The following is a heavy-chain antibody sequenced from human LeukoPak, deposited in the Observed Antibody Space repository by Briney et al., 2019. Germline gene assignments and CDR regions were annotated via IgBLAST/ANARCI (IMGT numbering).Heavy chain of an antibody. CDR1: GFPFTSYE. J-gene: IGHJ3*02. CDR2: ISGSGYTA. D-gene: IGHD5-12*01. V-gene: IGHV3-48*03. CDR3: VRVWLVATIRDAHDI. Sequence: PGGSLRLSCAASGFPFTSYEMNWVRQAPGKGPEWVSYISGSGYTAYYADSVRGRFTNSRENAKNSLYLQMNSLRADDTAMYYCVRVWLVATIRDAHDIWGQGTMVTVSS.